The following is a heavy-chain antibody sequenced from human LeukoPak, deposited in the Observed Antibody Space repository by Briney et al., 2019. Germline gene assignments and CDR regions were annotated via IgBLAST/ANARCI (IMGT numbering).Heavy chain of an antibody. CDR3: ARGPYSSGWYNFDY. D-gene: IGHD6-19*01. Sequence: ASVKVSCKASGYTFTGYYMHWVRQAPGQGLEWMERINPNSGGTNYAQKFQGRVTMTRDTSISTAYMELSRLRSDDTAVYYCARGPYSSGWYNFDYWGQGTLVTVSS. CDR1: GYTFTGYY. CDR2: INPNSGGT. J-gene: IGHJ4*02. V-gene: IGHV1-2*06.